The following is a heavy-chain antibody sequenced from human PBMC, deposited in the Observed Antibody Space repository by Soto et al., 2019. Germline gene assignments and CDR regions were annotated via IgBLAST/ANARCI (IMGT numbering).Heavy chain of an antibody. D-gene: IGHD1-20*01. Sequence: QITLKESGPTLLEPTQTLTLTCSFSGFSLTSSGVGVGWLRQAPGKALECLEIIYWDGDRRYNPSLRQRLTITKDTSKNQVVLTMTYMEPVDTATYYCAHRVPYNSYWDVGWFDPWGQGTQVTVS. V-gene: IGHV2-5*02. CDR3: AHRVPYNSYWDVGWFDP. CDR1: GFSLTSSGVG. CDR2: IYWDGDR. J-gene: IGHJ5*02.